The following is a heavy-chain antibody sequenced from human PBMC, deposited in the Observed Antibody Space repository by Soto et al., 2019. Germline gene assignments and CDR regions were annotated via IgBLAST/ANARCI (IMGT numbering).Heavy chain of an antibody. CDR3: ARALVGFDYYYYGMDV. V-gene: IGHV1-46*01. CDR2: INTSGGST. J-gene: IGHJ6*02. CDR1: GYTFTSYY. D-gene: IGHD2-15*01. Sequence: GASVKVSCKASGYTFTSYYMHWVRQAPGQGIEWMGIINTSGGSTSYAQKFQGRVTMTRDTSTSTVYMELSSLRSEDTAVYYCARALVGFDYYYYGMDVWGQGTTVTVSS.